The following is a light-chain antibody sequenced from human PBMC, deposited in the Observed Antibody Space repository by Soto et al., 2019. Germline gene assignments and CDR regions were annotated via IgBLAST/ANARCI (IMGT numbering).Light chain of an antibody. V-gene: IGKV1-5*03. Sequence: DIQMTQSPSTLSASVGDRVTITCRASQSISRWLAWYQQKPGKAPKLLIYEASSLKSGVTSRFSGSGSATEFTLTISSLQPDDFATYYCEDYSSSSGLTFGGGTKVDIK. CDR3: EDYSSSSGLT. CDR2: EAS. CDR1: QSISRW. J-gene: IGKJ4*01.